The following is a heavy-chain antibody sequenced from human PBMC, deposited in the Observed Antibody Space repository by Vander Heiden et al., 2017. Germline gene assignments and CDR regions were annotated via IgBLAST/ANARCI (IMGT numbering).Heavy chain of an antibody. CDR1: GFTFGDYA. V-gene: IGHV3-49*05. Sequence: EVQLVESGGGLVKPGRSLRLSCTASGFTFGDYAMSWFRQAPGKGLEWVGFIRSKAYGGTTEYAASVKGRFTISRDDFKSIAYLQMNSLKTEDTAVYYCTGSSGYFYKSFDYWGQGTLVTVSS. D-gene: IGHD3-22*01. J-gene: IGHJ4*02. CDR3: TGSSGYFYKSFDY. CDR2: IRSKAYGGTT.